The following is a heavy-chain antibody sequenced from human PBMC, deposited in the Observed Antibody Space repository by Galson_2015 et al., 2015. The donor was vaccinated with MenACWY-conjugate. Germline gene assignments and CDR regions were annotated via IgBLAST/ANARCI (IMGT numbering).Heavy chain of an antibody. D-gene: IGHD6-13*01. CDR2: IKSKTDGGTT. J-gene: IGHJ4*02. CDR1: GFTFSDYY. V-gene: IGHV3-15*01. CDR3: TTDWSMVGAAAGTKLFDY. Sequence: LRLSCAASGFTFSDYYMSWVRQAPGKGLEWVGRIKSKTDGGTTDYAAPVKGRFTISRDDSKNTLYLQMNSLKTEDTAVYYCTTDWSMVGAAAGTKLFDYWGQGTLVTVSS.